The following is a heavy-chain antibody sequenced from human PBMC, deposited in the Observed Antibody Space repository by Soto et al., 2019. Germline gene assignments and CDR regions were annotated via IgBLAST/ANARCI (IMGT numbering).Heavy chain of an antibody. D-gene: IGHD2-8*01. CDR1: GYTFTGYY. V-gene: IGHV1-2*02. J-gene: IGHJ4*02. CDR2: INPNSGGT. CDR3: ARALGYCTNGVCYTGSGY. Sequence: ASVKVSCKASGYTFTGYYMHWVRQAPGQGLEWMGWINPNSGGTNYAQKFQGRVTMTRDTSISTAYMELSRLRSDDTAVYYCARALGYCTNGVCYTGSGYWGQRTLVTASS.